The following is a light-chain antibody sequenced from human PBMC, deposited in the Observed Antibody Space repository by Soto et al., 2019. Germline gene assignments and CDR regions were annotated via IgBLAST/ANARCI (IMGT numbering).Light chain of an antibody. J-gene: IGLJ1*01. CDR1: SSDVGAYNY. CDR2: EVT. V-gene: IGLV2-8*01. CDR3: SSYVGSNIHYV. Sequence: QSVLTQPPSASGSPGQSVTISCTGTSSDVGAYNYVSWYQQHPGKAPKLVIYEVTKRPSGVPDRFSGSKSGNTASLTVSGLQAEDEADYYCSSYVGSNIHYVFGTGTKVTVL.